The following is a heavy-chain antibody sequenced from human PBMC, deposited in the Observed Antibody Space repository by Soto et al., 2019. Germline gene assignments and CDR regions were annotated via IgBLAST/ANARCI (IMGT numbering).Heavy chain of an antibody. Sequence: GESLKISCKGSGYSFTSYWIGWVRQMPGKGLEWMGIIYPGDSDTRYSPSFQGQVTISADKSISTAYLQWSSLKASDAAMYYCARLPTKANIAAAGPPRWFDPWGQGTLVTVSS. J-gene: IGHJ5*02. CDR1: GYSFTSYW. CDR3: ARLPTKANIAAAGPPRWFDP. D-gene: IGHD6-13*01. V-gene: IGHV5-51*01. CDR2: IYPGDSDT.